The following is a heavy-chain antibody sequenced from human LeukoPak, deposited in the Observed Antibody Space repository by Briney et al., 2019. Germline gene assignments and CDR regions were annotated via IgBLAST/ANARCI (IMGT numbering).Heavy chain of an antibody. Sequence: SETLSLTCNVSGDSISSGDYYWSWIRQPPGKGLECIGYMYYSGSTYYNAFLKSRVTMSIDTSKNQFSLKLSSVTAADTAVYYCARTARSFGYYFYHYMDVWGKGTTVTVSS. CDR3: ARTARSFGYYFYHYMDV. CDR2: MYYSGST. V-gene: IGHV4-30-4*08. D-gene: IGHD5-18*01. J-gene: IGHJ6*03. CDR1: GDSISSGDYY.